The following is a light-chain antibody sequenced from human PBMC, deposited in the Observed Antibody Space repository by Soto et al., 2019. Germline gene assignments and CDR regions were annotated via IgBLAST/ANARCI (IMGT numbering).Light chain of an antibody. J-gene: IGKJ4*01. CDR3: KQRSNWPPAVT. CDR1: QSVSSY. Sequence: EIVLTQSPATLSLSPGERATLSCRASQSVSSYLAWYQQKPGQAPRLLIYDASNRATGIPARFSGSGSGTDLPLTISSLEPEDFAVYSCKQRSNWPPAVTFGGGTKVEIK. V-gene: IGKV3-11*01. CDR2: DAS.